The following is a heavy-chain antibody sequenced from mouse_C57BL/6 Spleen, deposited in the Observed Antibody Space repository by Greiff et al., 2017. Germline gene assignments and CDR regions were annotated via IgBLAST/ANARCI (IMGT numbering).Heavy chain of an antibody. Sequence: EVQLQESGGDLVKPGGSLKLSCAASGFTFSSYGMSWVRQTPDKRLEWVATISSGGSYTYYPDSVKGRFTISRDNAKNTLYLQMSSLKSEDTAMYYCARHDRDSNYFDYWGQGTTLTVSS. CDR3: ARHDRDSNYFDY. D-gene: IGHD2-5*01. J-gene: IGHJ2*01. V-gene: IGHV5-6*01. CDR1: GFTFSSYG. CDR2: ISSGGSYT.